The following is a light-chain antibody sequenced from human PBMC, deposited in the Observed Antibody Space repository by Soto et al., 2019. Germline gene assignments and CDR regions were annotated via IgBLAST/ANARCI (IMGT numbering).Light chain of an antibody. J-gene: IGLJ1*01. CDR3: RSYTSSSTKV. Sequence: QSALTQPASVSGSPGQSITISCTGTSSDVGGYNYVSWYQQHPGKAPKLMIYDVSNRPSGVSNRFSGSKSGNTASLTISGLQAKDEADYYCRSYTSSSTKVLGTGTKLTVL. CDR2: DVS. CDR1: SSDVGGYNY. V-gene: IGLV2-14*01.